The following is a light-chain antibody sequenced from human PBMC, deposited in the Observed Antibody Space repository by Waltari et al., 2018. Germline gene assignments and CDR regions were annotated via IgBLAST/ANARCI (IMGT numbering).Light chain of an antibody. CDR2: VNSDGSH. V-gene: IGLV4-69*01. CDR3: QTGGHGTWV. CDR1: SGHSGTI. Sequence: QLVLTQSPSASASLGASVKLTCTPSSGHSGTITAWPPKQPEKGPRYLMKVNSDGSHTKGDEMPDRFSGSSSGAERYLTISSLQSEDEADYYCQTGGHGTWVFGGGTKLTVL. J-gene: IGLJ3*02.